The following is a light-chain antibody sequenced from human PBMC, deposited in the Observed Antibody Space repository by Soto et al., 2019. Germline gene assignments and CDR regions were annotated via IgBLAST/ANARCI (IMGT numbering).Light chain of an antibody. CDR3: QHYNSYSEA. Sequence: DIQMTQYPSTLSRSVGDRVTRTSRASQTISSWLAWYQQKPGKAPKLLIYKASTLKSGVPSRFSGSGSGTEFTLTISSLQPDDFATYYCQHYNSYSEAFGQGTKV. CDR2: KAS. CDR1: QTISSW. J-gene: IGKJ1*01. V-gene: IGKV1-5*03.